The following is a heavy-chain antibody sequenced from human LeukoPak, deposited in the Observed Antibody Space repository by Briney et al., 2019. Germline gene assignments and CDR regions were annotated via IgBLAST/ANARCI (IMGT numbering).Heavy chain of an antibody. Sequence: SETLSLTCTVSGGSISSYYWSWIRQPPGKGLEWIGYIYYSGSTNYNPSLKSRVTISVDTSKNQFSLKLSSVTAADTAVYCCARKVPGSYYTNWFDPWGQGTLVTVSS. CDR3: ARKVPGSYYTNWFDP. V-gene: IGHV4-59*08. J-gene: IGHJ5*02. D-gene: IGHD3-10*01. CDR2: IYYSGST. CDR1: GGSISSYY.